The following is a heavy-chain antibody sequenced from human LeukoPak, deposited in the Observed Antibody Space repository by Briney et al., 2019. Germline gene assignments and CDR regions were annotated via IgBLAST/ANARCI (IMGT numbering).Heavy chain of an antibody. CDR2: ISGSGGRT. Sequence: GGSLRLSCAASGFTFNSYSMSWVRQAPGRGLEWVSAISGSGGRTYYVDSVKGRFTISRDNSKNTLYLQMNSLRAEDTAVYYCAKTRPLDSSSWSHGDYWGQGTLVTVSS. D-gene: IGHD6-13*01. CDR3: AKTRPLDSSSWSHGDY. V-gene: IGHV3-23*01. CDR1: GFTFNSYS. J-gene: IGHJ4*02.